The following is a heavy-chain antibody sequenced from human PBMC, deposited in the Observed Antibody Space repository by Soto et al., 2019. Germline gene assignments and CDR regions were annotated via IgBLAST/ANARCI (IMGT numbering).Heavy chain of an antibody. CDR2: MNPKRGDT. CDR3: ARTGGLFSTSWYVFDY. J-gene: IGHJ4*02. V-gene: IGHV1-8*01. Sequence: ASVKVSCKTSGYSFGDFDINWIRQAPGQGLEWMGWMNPKRGDTGSAHKFQGRVTMTRNTSINTAFLEVTGLTSDDTAVYFCARTGGLFSTSWYVFDYWGPGSLVTV. CDR1: GYSFGDFD. D-gene: IGHD6-13*01.